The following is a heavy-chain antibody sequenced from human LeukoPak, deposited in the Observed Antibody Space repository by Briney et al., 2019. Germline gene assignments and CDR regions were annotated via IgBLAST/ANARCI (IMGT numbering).Heavy chain of an antibody. Sequence: KTSETLSLTCTVSGGSISSGGYYWSWIRQPPGKGLEWIGYIYYSGSTYYSPSLKSRVIISIDRSKNQFSLKLSSVTAADTAVYYCVGVPAGGVSPDAFDIWGQGTMVTVSS. CDR2: IYYSGST. D-gene: IGHD2-2*01. CDR3: VGVPAGGVSPDAFDI. V-gene: IGHV4-30-2*01. CDR1: GGSISSGGYY. J-gene: IGHJ3*02.